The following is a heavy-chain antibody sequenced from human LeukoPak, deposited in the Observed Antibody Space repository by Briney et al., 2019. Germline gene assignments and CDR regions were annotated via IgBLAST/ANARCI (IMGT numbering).Heavy chain of an antibody. CDR1: GGSFSGYY. CDR3: ARDPALKYPESGVYYYYYGMDV. CDR2: INHSGST. D-gene: IGHD3-10*01. J-gene: IGHJ6*02. V-gene: IGHV4-34*01. Sequence: SETLSLTCAVYGGSFSGYYWSWIRQPPGKGLEWIGEINHSGSTNYNPSLKSRVTISVDTSKNQFSLKLSSVTAADTAVYYCARDPALKYPESGVYYYYYGMDVWGQGTTVTVSS.